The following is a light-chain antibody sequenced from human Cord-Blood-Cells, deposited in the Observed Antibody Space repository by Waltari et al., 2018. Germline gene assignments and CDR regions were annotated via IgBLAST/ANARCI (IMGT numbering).Light chain of an antibody. CDR3: QQYYSTPYT. Sequence: DFVMTQSPDPLAGSLCERAVIHCKSSPSVLYSSNNKNYLAWYQQKPGQPPKLLIYWASTRESGVPDRFSGSGYGTDFTLTISSLQAEDVAVYYCQQYYSTPYTFGQGTKLEIK. CDR1: PSVLYSSNNKNY. J-gene: IGKJ2*01. V-gene: IGKV4-1*01. CDR2: WAS.